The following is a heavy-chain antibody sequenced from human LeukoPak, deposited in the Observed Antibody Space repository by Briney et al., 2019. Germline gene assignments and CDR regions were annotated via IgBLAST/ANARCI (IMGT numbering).Heavy chain of an antibody. D-gene: IGHD2-2*01. CDR1: GYTFTSYY. J-gene: IGHJ6*02. CDR2: INPSDGST. CDR3: ARVPSSYYYGMDV. Sequence: ASVKVSCKASGYTFTSYYMHWVRQAPGQGLEWMGIINPSDGSTNYAQKFQGRVTMTRDTSTSTVYMGLSSLKSEDTAVYYCARVPSSYYYGMDVWGQGTTVTVSS. V-gene: IGHV1-46*01.